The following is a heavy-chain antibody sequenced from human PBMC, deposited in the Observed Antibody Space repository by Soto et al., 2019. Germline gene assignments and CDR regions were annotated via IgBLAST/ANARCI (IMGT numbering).Heavy chain of an antibody. CDR1: GYTFTGYY. V-gene: IGHV1-2*04. D-gene: IGHD3-3*01. J-gene: IGHJ6*02. CDR2: INPNSGGT. CDR3: ARDRGRRFLEWFGSYGMDV. Sequence: ASVKVSCKASGYTFTGYYMHWVRQAPGQGLEWMGWINPNSGGTNYAQKFQGWVTMTRDTSINTAYMELSRLRSDDTAVYYCARDRGRRFLEWFGSYGMDVWRQGTTVTVSS.